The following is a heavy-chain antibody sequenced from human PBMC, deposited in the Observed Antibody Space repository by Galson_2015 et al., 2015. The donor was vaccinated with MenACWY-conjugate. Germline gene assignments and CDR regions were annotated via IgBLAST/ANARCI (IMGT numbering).Heavy chain of an antibody. J-gene: IGHJ4*02. Sequence: PLRLSCAASGFTFSDYYMSWIRQAPGKGLEWVSYISSSTYTDHADSVKGRFTISRDNAKNSLYLQMNSLRAEDTAVYYCARVQGGTRGVNYWGQGTLVTVSS. CDR1: GFTFSDYY. CDR2: ISSSTYT. D-gene: IGHD1-1*01. CDR3: ARVQGGTRGVNY. V-gene: IGHV3-11*05.